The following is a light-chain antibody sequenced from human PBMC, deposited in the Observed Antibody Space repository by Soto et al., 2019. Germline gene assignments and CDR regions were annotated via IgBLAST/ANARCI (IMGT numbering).Light chain of an antibody. CDR2: YND. Sequence: QPVLTQTPSASGTPGQTVTISCSGTSSNIGSNTVNWYQQLPGTAPKLLIYYNDYRPSGVPDRFSGSKSGTSASLAISGLQSEDEADYYCATWDDSLLGQVFGGGTKLTVL. CDR1: SSNIGSNT. V-gene: IGLV1-44*01. CDR3: ATWDDSLLGQV. J-gene: IGLJ3*02.